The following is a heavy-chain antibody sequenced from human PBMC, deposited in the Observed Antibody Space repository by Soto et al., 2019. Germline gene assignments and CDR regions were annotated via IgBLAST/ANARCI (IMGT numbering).Heavy chain of an antibody. CDR2: ITPVFGRP. V-gene: IGHV1-69*01. Sequence: QVHLVQSGGEVKKPGSSVKVSCTAFGGTFNTYGISWVRQAPSQGLEWMGRITPVFGRPNYAQRFQGRVTITADESTSTVYMALSSLTSGDTALYYCARDRFLYGDYPIFDIWGQGALVTVSS. CDR1: GGTFNTYG. J-gene: IGHJ4*02. CDR3: ARDRFLYGDYPIFDI. D-gene: IGHD4-17*01.